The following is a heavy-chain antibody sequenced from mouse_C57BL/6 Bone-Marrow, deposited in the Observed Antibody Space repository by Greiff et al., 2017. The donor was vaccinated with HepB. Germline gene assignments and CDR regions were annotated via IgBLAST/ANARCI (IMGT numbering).Heavy chain of an antibody. D-gene: IGHD2-3*01. V-gene: IGHV14-2*01. CDR1: GFNIKDYY. Sequence: EVKVVESGAELVKPGASVKLSCTASGFNIKDYYMHWVKQRTEQGLEWIGRIDPEDGETKYAPKFQGKATITADTSSNTAYLQLSSLTSEDTAVYYCARSPWLLPFAYWGQGTLVTVSA. J-gene: IGHJ3*01. CDR2: IDPEDGET. CDR3: ARSPWLLPFAY.